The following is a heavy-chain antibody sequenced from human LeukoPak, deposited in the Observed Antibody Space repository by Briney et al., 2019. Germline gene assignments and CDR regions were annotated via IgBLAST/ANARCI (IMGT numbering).Heavy chain of an antibody. CDR3: ARIHPNDSSGFHY. J-gene: IGHJ4*02. CDR1: GFTFSDHY. CDR2: TRNKANSYTT. D-gene: IGHD3-22*01. Sequence: PGGSLRLSCAASGFTFSDHYMDWVRQAPGKGLEWVGRTRNKANSYTTEYAASVKGRFTISRDDSKNSLYLQMNSLKTEDTAVYYCARIHPNDSSGFHYWGQGTLVTVSS. V-gene: IGHV3-72*01.